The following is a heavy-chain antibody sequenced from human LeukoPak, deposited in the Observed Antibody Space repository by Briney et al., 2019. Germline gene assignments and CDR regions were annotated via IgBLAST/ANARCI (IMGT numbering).Heavy chain of an antibody. CDR1: GFTFSDYY. J-gene: IGHJ2*01. D-gene: IGHD5-24*01. CDR2: IYYSGST. CDR3: ARLEWYFDP. Sequence: GSLRLSCAASGFTFSDYYMSWIRQPPGKGLEWIGSIYYSGSTYYNPSLKSRVTISVDTSKNQFSLKLSSVTAADTAVYYCARLEWYFDPWGRGTLVTVSS. V-gene: IGHV4-39*01.